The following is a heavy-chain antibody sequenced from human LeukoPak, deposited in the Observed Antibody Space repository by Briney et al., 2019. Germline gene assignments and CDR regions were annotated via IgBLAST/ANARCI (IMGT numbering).Heavy chain of an antibody. Sequence: PSVTLSLTCTVSGGSISSYYWSWIRQPPGKGLEWIGYIYYSGSTNYNPSLKSRVTISVDTSKNQFSLKLSSVTAADTAVYYCARVNINNWHSCDYWGQGTLVTVSS. D-gene: IGHD1-1*01. CDR2: IYYSGST. J-gene: IGHJ4*02. CDR1: GGSISSYY. V-gene: IGHV4-59*01. CDR3: ARVNINNWHSCDY.